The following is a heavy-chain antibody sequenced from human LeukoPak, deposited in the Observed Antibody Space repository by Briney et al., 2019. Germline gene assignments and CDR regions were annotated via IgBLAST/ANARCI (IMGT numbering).Heavy chain of an antibody. V-gene: IGHV4-59*01. Sequence: SETLSLTCTVSGGSISSYYWSWIRQPPGKGLEWIGYIYYSGSTNYNPSLKSRVTISVDTSKNQFSLKLSSVTAADTAVYYCVSRLGRNYYALDVWGQGTAVTVSS. CDR3: VSRLGRNYYALDV. D-gene: IGHD7-27*01. CDR1: GGSISSYY. J-gene: IGHJ6*02. CDR2: IYYSGST.